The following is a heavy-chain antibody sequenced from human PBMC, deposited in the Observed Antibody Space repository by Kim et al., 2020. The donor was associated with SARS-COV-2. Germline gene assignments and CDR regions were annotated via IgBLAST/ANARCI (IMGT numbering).Heavy chain of an antibody. CDR3: AGARTSSSWFSMNYYYYG. V-gene: IGHV3-21*06. Sequence: GGSLRLSCAVSGITFSSYSMNWVRQAPGKGLEWVSSISGSSTYIYYADSVKGRFTISRDNAKNSMFLQMNSLRAGDTAVYYCAGARTSSSWFSMNYYYYG. D-gene: IGHD6-13*01. CDR2: ISGSSTYI. J-gene: IGHJ6*01. CDR1: GITFSSYS.